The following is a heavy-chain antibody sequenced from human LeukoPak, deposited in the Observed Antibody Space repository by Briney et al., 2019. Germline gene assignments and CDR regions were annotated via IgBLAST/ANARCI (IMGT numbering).Heavy chain of an antibody. J-gene: IGHJ4*02. Sequence: SETLSLTCSVSGGFNTHYYWSWIRQPPGKGLEWIGYFYHSGSTNYNPSLKSRVTISVDTSKNQFSLKLNSVTAADTAVYYCARRRGSNIGTFDYWGQGTLVTVSS. D-gene: IGHD1-26*01. V-gene: IGHV4-59*08. CDR1: GGFNTHYY. CDR3: ARRRGSNIGTFDY. CDR2: FYHSGST.